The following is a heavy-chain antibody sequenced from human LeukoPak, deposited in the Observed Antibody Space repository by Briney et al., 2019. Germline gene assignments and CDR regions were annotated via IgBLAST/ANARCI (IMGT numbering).Heavy chain of an antibody. Sequence: TGGSLRVTSAASGFTVRSYAMCWVRQAPGKGLEYVSGISGNGGSTNYEDSVKGRFTISRDNSKNTLYLQMSSLRAEDTAVYYCVRGHSSSSNYFDYWGQGSRVTVSS. CDR2: ISGNGGST. CDR1: GFTVRSYA. D-gene: IGHD6-6*01. V-gene: IGHV3-64D*09. CDR3: VRGHSSSSNYFDY. J-gene: IGHJ4*02.